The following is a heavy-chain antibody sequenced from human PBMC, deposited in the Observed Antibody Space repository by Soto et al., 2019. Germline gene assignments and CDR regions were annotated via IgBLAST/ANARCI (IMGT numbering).Heavy chain of an antibody. CDR3: ARDPEYYYDSSGPPDWFDP. J-gene: IGHJ5*02. CDR1: GGTFSSYA. Sequence: SVKVSCKASGGTFSSYAISWVRQAPGQGIEWMGGIIPIFGTANYAQKFQGRVTITADESTSTAYMELSSLRSEDTAVYYCARDPEYYYDSSGPPDWFDPWGQGTLVTVSS. CDR2: IIPIFGTA. V-gene: IGHV1-69*13. D-gene: IGHD3-22*01.